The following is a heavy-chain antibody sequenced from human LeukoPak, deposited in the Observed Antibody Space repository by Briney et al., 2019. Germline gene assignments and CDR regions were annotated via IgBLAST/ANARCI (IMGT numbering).Heavy chain of an antibody. CDR2: INSDGSST. D-gene: IGHD4-17*01. CDR1: GFTFSSSW. V-gene: IGHV3-74*01. Sequence: PGGSLRLSCGASGFTFSSSWMHWVRQAPGKGLVWVSRINSDGSSTSYADSVKGRFTISRDNAKNSLYLQMNSLRAEDTAVYYCAIGLGGIDYGDYDFDYWGQGTLVTVSS. CDR3: AIGLGGIDYGDYDFDY. J-gene: IGHJ4*02.